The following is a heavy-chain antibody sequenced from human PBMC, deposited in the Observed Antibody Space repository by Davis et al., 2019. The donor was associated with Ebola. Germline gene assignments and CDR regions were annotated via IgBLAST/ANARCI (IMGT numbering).Heavy chain of an antibody. CDR1: GFTFSSYG. J-gene: IGHJ6*02. CDR2: IWYDGSNK. Sequence: GESLKISCAASGFTFSSYGMHWVRQAPGKGLEWVAVIWYDGSNKYYADSVKGRFTISRDNSKNTLYLQMNSLRAEDTAVYYCARDLSTLGLLLADGMDVWGQGTTVTVSS. V-gene: IGHV3-33*01. D-gene: IGHD2-15*01. CDR3: ARDLSTLGLLLADGMDV.